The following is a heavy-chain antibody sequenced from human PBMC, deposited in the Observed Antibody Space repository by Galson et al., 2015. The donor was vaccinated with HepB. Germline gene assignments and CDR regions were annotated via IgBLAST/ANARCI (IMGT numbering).Heavy chain of an antibody. Sequence: SLRLSCAASGFTFSSYDMHWVRQAPGKGLEWVAVISYDGSNKYSADSVKGRFTISRDNPKNTLYLQMNSLRAEDTAVYYCAKDLWDYDSSGYYSGWFDPWGQGTLVTVSS. J-gene: IGHJ5*02. D-gene: IGHD3-22*01. CDR2: ISYDGSNK. CDR3: AKDLWDYDSSGYYSGWFDP. CDR1: GFTFSSYD. V-gene: IGHV3-30*18.